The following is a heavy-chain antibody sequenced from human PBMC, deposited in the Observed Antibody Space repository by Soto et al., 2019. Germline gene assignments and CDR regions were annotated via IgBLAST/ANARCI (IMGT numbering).Heavy chain of an antibody. CDR1: GYPFINFD. J-gene: IGHJ5*02. D-gene: IGHD1-26*01. CDR2: MNPGSGKT. V-gene: IGHV1-8*02. Sequence: ASVKVSCKASGYPFINFDISWVRQAAGQGLEWLGWMNPGSGKTGYASKFQGRVALTRDASTGTSHLELSSLTSDDTAVHYCARMSGAGTRNWFDPWGQGTLVTLSS. CDR3: ARMSGAGTRNWFDP.